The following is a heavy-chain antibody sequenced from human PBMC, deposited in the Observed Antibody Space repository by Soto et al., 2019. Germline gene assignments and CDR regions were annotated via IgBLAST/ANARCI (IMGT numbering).Heavy chain of an antibody. CDR2: ISAYDGKT. CDR3: ARDPHEFWTSYWFDP. Sequence: VASVKVSCKASGYDFNTYGINWVRPAPGQGLELMGWISAYDGKTTYTEKFQDRVTMTTDTSTNTAYMELRSLTSEDTAVYYCARDPHEFWTSYWFDPWGQGTLVTVSS. J-gene: IGHJ5*02. V-gene: IGHV1-18*01. CDR1: GYDFNTYG. D-gene: IGHD3-3*01.